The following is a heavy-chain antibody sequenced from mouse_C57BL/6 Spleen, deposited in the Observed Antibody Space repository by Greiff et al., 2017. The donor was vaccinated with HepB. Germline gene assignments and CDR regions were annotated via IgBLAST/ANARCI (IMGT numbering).Heavy chain of an antibody. J-gene: IGHJ1*03. CDR3: TGLLLRYWYFDV. V-gene: IGHV6-3*01. CDR1: GFTFSNYW. Sequence: EVMLVESGGGLVQPGGSMKLSCVASGFTFSNYWMNWVRQSPEKGLEWVAQIRLKSDNFATHYAESVKGRFTISRDDSKSSVYLQMNNLSAEDTGIYYCTGLLLRYWYFDVWGTGTTVTVSS. CDR2: IRLKSDNFAT. D-gene: IGHD1-1*01.